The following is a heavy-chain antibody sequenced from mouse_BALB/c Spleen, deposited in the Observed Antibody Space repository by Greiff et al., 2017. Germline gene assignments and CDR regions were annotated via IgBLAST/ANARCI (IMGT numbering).Heavy chain of an antibody. CDR3: TRGYYGYVRSYFDY. CDR1: GYTFTSYW. CDR2: IYPGSGST. Sequence: LKQPGSELVRPGASVKLSCKASGYTFTSYWMHWVKQRPGQGLEWIGNIYPGSGSTNYDEKFKSKATLTVDTSSSTAYMQLSSLTSEDSAVYYCTRGYYGYVRSYFDYWGQGTTLTVSS. D-gene: IGHD1-2*01. J-gene: IGHJ2*01. V-gene: IGHV1S22*01.